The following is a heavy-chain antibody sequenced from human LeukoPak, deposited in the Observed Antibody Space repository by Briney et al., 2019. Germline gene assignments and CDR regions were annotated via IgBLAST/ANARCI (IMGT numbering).Heavy chain of an antibody. D-gene: IGHD3-3*01. CDR1: GGSISSGGYY. CDR2: IYYSGST. Sequence: PSQTLSLTCTVSGGSISSGGYYWSWIRQPPGKGLEWIGYIYYSGSTYYNPSLKSRVTISVDTSKNQFSLKLRSVTAADTAVYYCAREGRTIFGVVSRFDPWGQGTLVTVSS. J-gene: IGHJ5*02. V-gene: IGHV4-30-4*08. CDR3: AREGRTIFGVVSRFDP.